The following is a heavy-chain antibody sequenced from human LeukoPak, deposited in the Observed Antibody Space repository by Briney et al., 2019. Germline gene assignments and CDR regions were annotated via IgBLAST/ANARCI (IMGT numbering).Heavy chain of an antibody. Sequence: SETLSLTCTVSGGSMSGFYWSWIRQPPGKGLEWIGYIYYSGSTNYDPSLQSRVTISVDTSKNQFSLKLRSVTAADTAVYYCAHFKGGSFDFWGQGTMVTVSS. CDR3: AHFKGGSFDF. V-gene: IGHV4-59*01. CDR1: GGSMSGFY. D-gene: IGHD1-26*01. CDR2: IYYSGST. J-gene: IGHJ3*01.